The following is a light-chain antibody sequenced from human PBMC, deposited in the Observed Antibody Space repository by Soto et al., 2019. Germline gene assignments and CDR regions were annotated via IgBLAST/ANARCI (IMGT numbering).Light chain of an antibody. V-gene: IGKV1-27*01. CDR2: AAS. Sequence: DIQMTQSPSSLSASVGDRVTISCRASQGISNYLAWYQQKPGRVPKLLIYAASTLQSGVSSRFTGSGSGTGFTLTISRLQPEDVATYYCQKYKWPPFTLVPGTKVDLK. CDR1: QGISNY. J-gene: IGKJ3*01. CDR3: QKYKWPPFT.